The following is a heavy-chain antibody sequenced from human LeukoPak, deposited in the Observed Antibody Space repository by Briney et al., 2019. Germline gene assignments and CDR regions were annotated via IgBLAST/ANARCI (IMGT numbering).Heavy chain of an antibody. CDR2: VYSSGST. J-gene: IGHJ6*03. CDR3: ARQHSNYFPPIYYYYMDV. Sequence: SETLSLTCTVSGGSISGYYWSWIRQPPGKGLEWIGYVYSSGSTNYSPSLKSRVTISVDTSKNHFSLKLSSVTAADTAMYYCARQHSNYFPPIYYYYMDVWGKGTTVTVSS. D-gene: IGHD4-11*01. CDR1: GGSISGYY. V-gene: IGHV4-59*08.